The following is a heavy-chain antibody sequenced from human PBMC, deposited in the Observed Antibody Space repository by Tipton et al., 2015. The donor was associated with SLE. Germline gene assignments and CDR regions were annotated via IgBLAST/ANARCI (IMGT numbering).Heavy chain of an antibody. CDR3: AREKGDAFPNLVAFEI. CDR1: GDSISSTTFY. Sequence: TLSLTCTVSGDSISSTTFYWGWVRQPPGKGLEWIGKIYYSGSSYYSGNTYYNPSLKSRVTISVDTSKNQFSLKLSSVTAADTAVYYCAREKGDAFPNLVAFEIWGQGTMVTVSS. V-gene: IGHV4-39*07. D-gene: IGHD3-16*01. CDR2: IYYSGSSYYSGNT. J-gene: IGHJ3*02.